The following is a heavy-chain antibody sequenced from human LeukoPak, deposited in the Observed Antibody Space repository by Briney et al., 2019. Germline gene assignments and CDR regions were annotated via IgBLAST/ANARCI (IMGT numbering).Heavy chain of an antibody. CDR3: AKEKDSSGHFDY. J-gene: IGHJ4*02. Sequence: GGSLRLSCAASGFTFDDYAMHWVRQAPGKGLEWVSGISWNSGSIGYADSVKGRFTISRDSAKNSLYLQMNSLRAEDTALYYCAKEKDSSGHFDYWGQGTLVTVSS. D-gene: IGHD3-22*01. CDR2: ISWNSGSI. V-gene: IGHV3-9*01. CDR1: GFTFDDYA.